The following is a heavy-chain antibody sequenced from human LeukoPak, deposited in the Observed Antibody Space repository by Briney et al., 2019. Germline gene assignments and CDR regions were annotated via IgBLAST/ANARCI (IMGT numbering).Heavy chain of an antibody. CDR1: GSTFSNYG. V-gene: IGHV3-33*01. Sequence: GRSLRLSCVASGSTFSNYGMRWVRQAPGKGLEWVAIVWYDGSKKYYADSVKGRFTISRDNSKNTLYLQMNSLRVEDTAVYYCARDGYDTNGYYYALYWGQGTLVTVSS. CDR3: ARDGYDTNGYYYALY. D-gene: IGHD3-22*01. J-gene: IGHJ4*02. CDR2: VWYDGSKK.